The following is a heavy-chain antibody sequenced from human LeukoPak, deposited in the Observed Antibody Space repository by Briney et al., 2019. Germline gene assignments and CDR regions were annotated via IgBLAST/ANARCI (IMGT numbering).Heavy chain of an antibody. V-gene: IGHV1-8*02. CDR3: ARAPAESEAGGNYYFDY. Sequence: GASVKVSCKASGYTFTSYDINWVRQATGQGLEWMGWMNPNSGNTGYAQKFQGRVTMTRDTSTSTVYMELSSLRSEDTAVYYCARAPAESEAGGNYYFDYWGQGTLVTVSS. CDR2: MNPNSGNT. CDR1: GYTFTSYD. D-gene: IGHD6-19*01. J-gene: IGHJ4*02.